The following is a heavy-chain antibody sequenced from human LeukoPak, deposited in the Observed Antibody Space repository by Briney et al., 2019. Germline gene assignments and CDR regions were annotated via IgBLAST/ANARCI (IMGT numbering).Heavy chain of an antibody. V-gene: IGHV3-30*03. Sequence: PGGSLRLSCAASGFTFSSYGMHWVRQAPGKGLEWVAVISYDGSNKYYADSVKGRSTISRDNSKNTLYLQMNSLKTEDTAVYYCTTVERWLLNSSPFWGQGTLVTVSS. J-gene: IGHJ4*02. CDR3: TTVERWLLNSSPF. CDR1: GFTFSSYG. CDR2: ISYDGSNK. D-gene: IGHD5-24*01.